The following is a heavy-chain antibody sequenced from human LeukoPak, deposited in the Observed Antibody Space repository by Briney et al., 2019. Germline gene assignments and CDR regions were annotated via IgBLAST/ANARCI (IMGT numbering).Heavy chain of an antibody. CDR2: INHSGST. CDR3: ARSGSSGYYSLDF. V-gene: IGHV4-34*01. CDR1: GGSFSGYY. J-gene: IGHJ4*02. Sequence: PSETLSLTCAVYGGSFSGYYWSWIRQPPGKGLEWIGEINHSGSTYYNPSLKSRVTVSVDTSKNHFSLKLTFVTAADTAVYYCARSGSSGYYSLDFWGQGTLVTVSS. D-gene: IGHD3-22*01.